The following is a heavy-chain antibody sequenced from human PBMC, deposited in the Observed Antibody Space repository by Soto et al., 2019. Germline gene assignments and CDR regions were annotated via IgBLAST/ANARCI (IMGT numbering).Heavy chain of an antibody. D-gene: IGHD6-13*01. CDR3: ARTAAAGKYYYGVDV. J-gene: IGHJ6*02. CDR2: IYPGDSDT. Sequence: PGESLKISCKGSGYSFTSYWIGWVRQMPVKGLEWMGIIYPGDSDTRYSPSFQGHVTISADKSISTAYLQWSSLKASDTAMYYCARTAAAGKYYYGVDVWGQGTTVTVSS. CDR1: GYSFTSYW. V-gene: IGHV5-51*01.